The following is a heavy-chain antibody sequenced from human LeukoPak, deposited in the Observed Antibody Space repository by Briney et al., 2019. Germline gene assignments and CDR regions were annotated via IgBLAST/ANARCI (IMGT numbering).Heavy chain of an antibody. CDR2: INPSGGST. CDR3: ARVNYYDSSGYFAFDI. Sequence: GASVKVSCKASGYTFTSYYMHWVRQAPGQGLEWMGIINPSGGSTSYAQKFQGRVTMTRDMSASTVYMEPSSLRSEDTAVYYCARVNYYDSSGYFAFDIWGQGTMVTVSS. D-gene: IGHD3-22*01. J-gene: IGHJ3*02. V-gene: IGHV1-46*01. CDR1: GYTFTSYY.